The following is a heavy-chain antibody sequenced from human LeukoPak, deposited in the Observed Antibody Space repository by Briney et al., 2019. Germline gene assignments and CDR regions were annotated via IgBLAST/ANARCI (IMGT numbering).Heavy chain of an antibody. CDR3: ARGSTYSSGWYTGFDY. D-gene: IGHD6-19*01. Sequence: GGSLRLSCAGSGFTFSSYSMNWVRQAPGKGLEWVSSITSSSSYTYYADSVKGRFTISRDNAKKSVYLQMNSLRAEDTAVYYCARGSTYSSGWYTGFDYWGQGTLVTVSS. J-gene: IGHJ4*02. CDR1: GFTFSSYS. CDR2: ITSSSSYT. V-gene: IGHV3-21*01.